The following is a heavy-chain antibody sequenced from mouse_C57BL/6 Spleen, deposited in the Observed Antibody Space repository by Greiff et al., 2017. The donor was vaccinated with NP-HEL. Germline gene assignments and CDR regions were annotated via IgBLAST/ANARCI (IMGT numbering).Heavy chain of an antibody. CDR1: GYSITSGYY. CDR3: ARGDCLV. J-gene: IGHJ1*03. Sequence: EVQLQQSGPGLVKPSQSLSLTCSVTGYSITSGYYWNWIRQFPGNKLEWMGYISYDGSNNYNPSLKNRISITRDTSKNQFFLKLNSVTTEDTASYYCARGDCLVWGTGTTVTVSS. D-gene: IGHD3-3*01. V-gene: IGHV3-6*01. CDR2: ISYDGSN.